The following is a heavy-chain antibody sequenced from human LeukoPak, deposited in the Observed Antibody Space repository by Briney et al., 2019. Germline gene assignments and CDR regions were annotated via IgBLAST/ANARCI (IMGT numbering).Heavy chain of an antibody. CDR2: INPNSGGT. V-gene: IGHV1-2*02. CDR3: AQGEYGSGTYYRGFDY. Sequence: GASVTVSCKAFGYTFIGYYIHWVREAPGHGLEWMGWINPNSGGTNYAQSFQDRIYMTRDTSISTAYTELNSLRSDDTAVYYCAQGEYGSGTYYRGFDYWGQGTLVTVSS. J-gene: IGHJ4*02. CDR1: GYTFIGYY. D-gene: IGHD3-10*01.